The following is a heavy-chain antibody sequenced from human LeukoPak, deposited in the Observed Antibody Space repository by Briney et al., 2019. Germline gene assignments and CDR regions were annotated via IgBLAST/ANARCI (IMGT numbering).Heavy chain of an antibody. V-gene: IGHV3-48*03. CDR3: ARADTAMAMRLDY. J-gene: IGHJ4*02. CDR2: ITGGGSTI. CDR1: GFTFSSYE. D-gene: IGHD5-18*01. Sequence: PGGSLRLSCAASGFTFSSYEMNWVRQAPGRGLEWVSYITGGGSTIYYADSVKGRFTISRDNAKNSLYLQMNSLRAEDTAVYYCARADTAMAMRLDYWGQGTLVTVSS.